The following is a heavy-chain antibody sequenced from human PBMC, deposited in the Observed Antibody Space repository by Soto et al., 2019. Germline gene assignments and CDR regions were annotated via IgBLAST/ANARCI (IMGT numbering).Heavy chain of an antibody. CDR1: GYPFVDFA. CDR2: ITPSTGNT. V-gene: IGHV1-18*01. J-gene: IGHJ6*02. D-gene: IGHD1-20*01. CDR3: AADLPTVSVYYYYYYGMDV. Sequence: ASVKVSCKAFGYPFVDFAFNWIRQAPGQGPEWIGWITPSTGNTNYAQKLQGRLTLTTDTSTGTAHMQLRGLRSDDTAVYYCAADLPTVSVYYYYYYGMDVWGQGTTVTVSS.